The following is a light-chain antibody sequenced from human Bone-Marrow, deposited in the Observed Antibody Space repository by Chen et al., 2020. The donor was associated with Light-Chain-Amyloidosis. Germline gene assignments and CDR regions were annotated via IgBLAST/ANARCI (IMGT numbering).Light chain of an antibody. J-gene: IGLJ3*02. CDR1: NIGSTS. Sequence: SYVLTQPSSVSVAPGQTATIACGGNNIGSTSVHWYQQTQGQAPLLVVYDASDRPSGIPERLSGSNSGNAATMTISRDEAGDEADYYGQVWNRSSDRPVFGGGTMLTVL. CDR3: QVWNRSSDRPV. CDR2: DAS. V-gene: IGLV3-21*02.